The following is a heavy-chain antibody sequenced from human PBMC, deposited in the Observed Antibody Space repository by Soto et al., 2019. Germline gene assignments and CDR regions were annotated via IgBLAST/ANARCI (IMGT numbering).Heavy chain of an antibody. Sequence: GGSLRLSCAASGFTFSSYAMSWVRQAPGKGLEWVANIKQDGSEKYYVDSVKGRFTISRDNAKNSLYLQMNSLRAEDTAVYYCIKDIRNTDYNYYVLDVWGQGTPVTVSS. CDR2: IKQDGSEK. CDR3: IKDIRNTDYNYYVLDV. J-gene: IGHJ6*02. CDR1: GFTFSSYA. D-gene: IGHD5-12*01. V-gene: IGHV3-7*01.